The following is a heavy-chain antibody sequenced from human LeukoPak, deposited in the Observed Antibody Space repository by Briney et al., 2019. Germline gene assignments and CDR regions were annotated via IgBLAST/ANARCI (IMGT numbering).Heavy chain of an antibody. CDR3: ARLVVVAATVVDY. D-gene: IGHD2-15*01. CDR1: GFTFSSYE. CDR2: ISSSGSTI. J-gene: IGHJ4*02. Sequence: GGSLRLSCAAPGFTFSSYEMNWVRQAPGKGLEWVSYISSSGSTIYYADSVKGRFTISRDNAKNSLYLQMNSLRAEDTAVYYCARLVVVAATVVDYWGQGTLVTVSS. V-gene: IGHV3-48*03.